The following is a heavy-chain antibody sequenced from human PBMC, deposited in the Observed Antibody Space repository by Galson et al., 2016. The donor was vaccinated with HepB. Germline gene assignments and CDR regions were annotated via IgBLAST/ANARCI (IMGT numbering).Heavy chain of an antibody. V-gene: IGHV1-69*13. D-gene: IGHD1-26*01. Sequence: SVKVSCKAFGGTLSSYAISWVRQAPGQGLEWMGGIIPIFGTGHYAQNFQGRVTIIADESTSTAYMELRSLRSEDTAVYYCARTVTDRATLDRYFDLWGRGTLVTVSS. CDR1: GGTLSSYA. CDR3: ARTVTDRATLDRYFDL. J-gene: IGHJ2*01. CDR2: IIPIFGTG.